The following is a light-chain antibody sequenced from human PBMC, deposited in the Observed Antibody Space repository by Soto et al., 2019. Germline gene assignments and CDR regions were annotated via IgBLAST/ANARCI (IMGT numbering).Light chain of an antibody. J-gene: IGKJ1*01. CDR2: GAS. CDR3: QQYNNWPPWT. Sequence: ETGMTQSPATLSVSPGERATLSCRASQSVYSSLAWYQQKHGQAPRLLIYGASTRATGIPARFSGSGSGTEFTLTISRLQSEDFAVYYCQQYNNWPPWTFGQGTKVDIK. V-gene: IGKV3-15*01. CDR1: QSVYSS.